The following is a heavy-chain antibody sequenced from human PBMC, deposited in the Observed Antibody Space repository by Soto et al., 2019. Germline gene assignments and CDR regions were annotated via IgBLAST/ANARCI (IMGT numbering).Heavy chain of an antibody. CDR3: ARRVRYYDFWSGYPWNYYGMDV. CDR2: ISAYNGNT. CDR1: GYTFTSYG. D-gene: IGHD3-3*01. V-gene: IGHV1-18*01. J-gene: IGHJ6*02. Sequence: ASVKVSCKASGYTFTSYGISWVRQAPGQGLEWMGWISAYNGNTNYAQKLQGRVTMTTDTSTSTAYMELRSLRSDDTAVYYCARRVRYYDFWSGYPWNYYGMDVWGQGTTVTVS.